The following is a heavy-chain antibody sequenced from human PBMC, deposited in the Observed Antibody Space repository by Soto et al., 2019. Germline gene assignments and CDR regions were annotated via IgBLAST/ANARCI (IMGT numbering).Heavy chain of an antibody. Sequence: ASVKVSCKASGYTFTGYYMHWVRQAPGQGLEWMGWINPNSGGTNYAQKFQGWVTMTRDTSIGTAYMELSRLRSDDTAVYYCARVSFIGSYYELGPIDFRGQGILVTVSS. CDR2: INPNSGGT. V-gene: IGHV1-2*04. CDR1: GYTFTGYY. J-gene: IGHJ4*02. CDR3: ARVSFIGSYYELGPIDF. D-gene: IGHD1-26*01.